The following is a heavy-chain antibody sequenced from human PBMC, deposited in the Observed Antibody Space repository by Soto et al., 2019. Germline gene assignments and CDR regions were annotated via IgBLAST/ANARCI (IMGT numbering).Heavy chain of an antibody. CDR1: GYTFTSYA. CDR3: ARGSPYCSGGSCYQGNRGRFQH. V-gene: IGHV1-3*01. Sequence: ASVKVSCKASGYTFTSYAMHWVRQAPGQRLEWMGWINAGNGNTKYSQKFHGRVTITRDTSASTAYMELSSLRSEDTAVYYCARGSPYCSGGSCYQGNRGRFQHWGQGTLVTGSS. D-gene: IGHD2-15*01. CDR2: INAGNGNT. J-gene: IGHJ1*01.